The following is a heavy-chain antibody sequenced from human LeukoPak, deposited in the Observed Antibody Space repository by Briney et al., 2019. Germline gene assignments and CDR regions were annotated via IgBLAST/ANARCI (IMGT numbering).Heavy chain of an antibody. D-gene: IGHD1-26*01. CDR3: AGGSYFVLDY. Sequence: GSSVKVSCKASGGTFSSYAISWVRQAPGQGLEWIGGIIPIFGAANYAQKFQGRVTITADESTSTAYMELSSLRSEDTAVYYCAGGSYFVLDYWGQGTLVTVSS. J-gene: IGHJ4*02. CDR1: GGTFSSYA. V-gene: IGHV1-69*01. CDR2: IIPIFGAA.